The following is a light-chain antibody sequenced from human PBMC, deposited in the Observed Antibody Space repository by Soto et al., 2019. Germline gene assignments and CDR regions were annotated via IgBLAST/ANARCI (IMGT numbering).Light chain of an antibody. CDR1: SSDIGSNY. V-gene: IGLV1-47*01. CDR2: KND. CDR3: ASWDDTLSGRV. J-gene: IGLJ3*02. Sequence: QSVLTQPPSASGTPGQRVTISCTGSSSDIGSNYVYWYQQLPEMAPKLLIYKNDQRPSGISERFSGSKSGTSASLAISGLRTADEANYYCASWDDTLSGRVFGGGTKLTVL.